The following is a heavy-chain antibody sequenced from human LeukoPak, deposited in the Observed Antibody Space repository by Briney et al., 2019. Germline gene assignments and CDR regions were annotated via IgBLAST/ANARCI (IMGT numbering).Heavy chain of an antibody. D-gene: IGHD6-19*01. CDR3: AREGSVGWYYYFDY. CDR1: GFTFSSYW. CDR2: INSDGSST. V-gene: IGHV3-74*01. J-gene: IGHJ4*02. Sequence: GGSLRLSCAASGFTFSSYWMHWVRHAPGKGLVWVSRINSDGSSTSYADSVKGRFTISRDNPKNTLYLQMNSLRAEDTAVYYCAREGSVGWYYYFDYWGQGTLVTVSS.